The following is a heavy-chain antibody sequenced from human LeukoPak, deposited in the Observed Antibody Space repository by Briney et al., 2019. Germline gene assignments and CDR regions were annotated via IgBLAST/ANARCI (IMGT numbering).Heavy chain of an antibody. Sequence: PGGSLRLSCAASGFTFSSYAMSWVRQAPGKGLEWVSAISGSGGSTYYADSAKGRFTISRDNSKNTLYLQMNSLRAEDTAVYYCAKEGGGLWRQQYFQHWGQGTLVTVSS. CDR1: GFTFSSYA. CDR2: ISGSGGST. V-gene: IGHV3-23*01. J-gene: IGHJ1*01. CDR3: AKEGGGLWRQQYFQH. D-gene: IGHD3-10*01.